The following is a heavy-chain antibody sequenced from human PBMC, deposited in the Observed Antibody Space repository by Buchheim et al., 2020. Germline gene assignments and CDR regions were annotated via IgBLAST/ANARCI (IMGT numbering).Heavy chain of an antibody. CDR1: GGSISSDY. V-gene: IGHV4-59*12. CDR3: ARVYCSSASCYSLDF. Sequence: QVHLQESGPGLVKPSETLSLTCTVSGGSISSDYWSWIRQSPEKGLEWIGYIYRSGTVIYNLSLKSRATIPIDTSENQFSLKLTSVTAADTALYYCARVYCSSASCYSLDFWGPGTL. D-gene: IGHD2-2*01. CDR2: IYRSGTV. J-gene: IGHJ4*02.